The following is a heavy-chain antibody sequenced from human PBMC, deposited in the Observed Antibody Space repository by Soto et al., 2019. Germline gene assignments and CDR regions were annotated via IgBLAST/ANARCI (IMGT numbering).Heavy chain of an antibody. J-gene: IGHJ4*02. CDR3: ARLKKGLQRGYLDY. D-gene: IGHD4-4*01. CDR1: GGSISSSSYY. Sequence: QLQLQESGPGLVKPSETLSLTCTVSGGSISSSSYYWGWIRQPPGKGLEWIGSIYYSGSTYYNPSLKSRVTISVDTSKNQFSLKLSSVTAADTAVYYCARLKKGLQRGYLDYWGQGTLVTVSS. CDR2: IYYSGST. V-gene: IGHV4-39*01.